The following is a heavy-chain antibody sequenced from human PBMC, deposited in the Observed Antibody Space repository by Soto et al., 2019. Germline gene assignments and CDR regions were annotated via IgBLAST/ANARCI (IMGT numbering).Heavy chain of an antibody. D-gene: IGHD6-19*01. J-gene: IGHJ6*02. Sequence: SETLSLTCTVSGGSISSYYWSWIRQPPGKGLEWIGYIYYSGSTNYNPSLKSRVTISVDTSKNQFSLKLSSVTAADTAVYYCGRQHGESSGWSLYYYYGMDVWGQGTTVTVSS. CDR3: GRQHGESSGWSLYYYYGMDV. CDR1: GGSISSYY. V-gene: IGHV4-59*08. CDR2: IYYSGST.